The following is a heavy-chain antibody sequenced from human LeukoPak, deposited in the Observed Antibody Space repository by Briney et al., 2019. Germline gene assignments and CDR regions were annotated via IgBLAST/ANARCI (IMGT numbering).Heavy chain of an antibody. Sequence: PGGSLRLSCAASGFTVSSNYMTWVRQAPGKGLEWVSSISGSGETTYYADSVKGRFTISRDNSKNTLYLQMNSLRAEDTAVYYCAKEVYSGSYYYYYYYYMDVWGKGTTVTVSS. J-gene: IGHJ6*03. CDR2: ISGSGETT. CDR3: AKEVYSGSYYYYYYYYMDV. D-gene: IGHD1-26*01. CDR1: GFTVSSNY. V-gene: IGHV3-23*01.